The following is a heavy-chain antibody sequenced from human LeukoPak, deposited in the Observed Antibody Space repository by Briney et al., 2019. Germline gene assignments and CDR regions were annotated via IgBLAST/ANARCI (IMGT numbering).Heavy chain of an antibody. J-gene: IGHJ6*03. CDR1: GFTFSSYG. Sequence: GGSLRLSCAASGFTFSSYGMHWVRQAPGKGPEWVAFIRYDGSNKYYADSVKGRFTISRDNSKNTLYLQMNSLRAEDTAVYYCARGGAYYYYMDVWGKGTTVTVSS. CDR3: ARGGAYYYYMDV. CDR2: IRYDGSNK. D-gene: IGHD4/OR15-4a*01. V-gene: IGHV3-30*02.